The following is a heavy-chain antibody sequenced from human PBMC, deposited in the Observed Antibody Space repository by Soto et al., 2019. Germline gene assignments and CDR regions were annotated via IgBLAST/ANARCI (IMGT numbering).Heavy chain of an antibody. Sequence: QVQLVQSGAEVKKPGASVKLSCKTSGYNFSSYYIHWVRQAPGQGLEWVTIINPSDGSTSTTQKFQGRVTVTRDMSTSTLYMDLSSLRSEDTAVYYCALNAFDFWGQGTLVTVSS. CDR1: GYNFSSYY. CDR3: ALNAFDF. V-gene: IGHV1-46*01. CDR2: INPSDGST. J-gene: IGHJ3*01.